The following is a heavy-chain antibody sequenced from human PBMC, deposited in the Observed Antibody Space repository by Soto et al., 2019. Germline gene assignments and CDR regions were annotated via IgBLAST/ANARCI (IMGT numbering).Heavy chain of an antibody. V-gene: IGHV5-10-1*03. D-gene: IGHD2-2*02. Sequence: EVQLVQSGAEVKKPGESLRISCKGSGYSFTSYWISWVRQMPGKGLEWMGRIDPSDSYTNYSPSFQGHVTISADKSISTAYLQWSSLKASDTAMYYCARGPMYCSSTSCYISNDFDYWGQGTLVTVSS. CDR2: IDPSDSYT. CDR1: GYSFTSYW. J-gene: IGHJ4*02. CDR3: ARGPMYCSSTSCYISNDFDY.